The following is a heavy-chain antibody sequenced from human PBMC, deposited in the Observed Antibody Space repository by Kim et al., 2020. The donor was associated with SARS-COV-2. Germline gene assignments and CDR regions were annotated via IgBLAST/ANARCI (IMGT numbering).Heavy chain of an antibody. CDR2: ISGSGGST. Sequence: GGSLRLSCAASGFTFSSYAMSWVRQAPGKGLEWVSAISGSGGSTYYADSVKGRFTISRDNSKNTLYLQMNSLRAEDTAVYYCANHPSSGSYYSYFDYWGQGTLVTVSS. CDR1: GFTFSSYA. D-gene: IGHD3-10*01. J-gene: IGHJ4*02. V-gene: IGHV3-23*01. CDR3: ANHPSSGSYYSYFDY.